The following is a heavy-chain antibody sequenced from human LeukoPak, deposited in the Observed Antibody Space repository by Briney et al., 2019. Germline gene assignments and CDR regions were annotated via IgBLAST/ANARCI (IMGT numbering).Heavy chain of an antibody. D-gene: IGHD3-22*01. CDR3: ARVKEYYYDSSGSRGAFDI. Sequence: ASVKVSCKASGYTFTNFDINWVRQATGQVLEWMGWMNPKTGNTGSAQKLQGRVTITRDTSISTAYMELSRLRSDDTAVYYCARVKEYYYDSSGSRGAFDIWGQGTMVTVSS. J-gene: IGHJ3*02. CDR1: GYTFTNFD. V-gene: IGHV1-8*01. CDR2: MNPKTGNT.